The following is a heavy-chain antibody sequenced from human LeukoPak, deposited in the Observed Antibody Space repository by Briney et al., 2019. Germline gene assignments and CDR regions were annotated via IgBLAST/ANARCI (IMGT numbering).Heavy chain of an antibody. CDR3: ARGVSVY. CDR1: GYSISSGYY. J-gene: IGHJ4*02. Sequence: SETLSLTCTVSGYSISSGYYWGWIRQPPGKGLEWIGSIYHSGSTYYNPSLKSRVTISVDTSKNQFSLKLSSVTAADTAVYYCARGVSVYWGQGTLVTVSS. V-gene: IGHV4-38-2*02. CDR2: IYHSGST.